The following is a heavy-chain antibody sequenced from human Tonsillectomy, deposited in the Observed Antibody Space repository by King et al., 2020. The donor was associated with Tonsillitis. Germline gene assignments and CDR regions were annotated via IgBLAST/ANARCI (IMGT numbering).Heavy chain of an antibody. Sequence: VQLVESGGGLVQPGGSLRLSCEASGFTFNIYSMNWLRQAPGKGLEWLSYLSSSSTFISYADSVRGRFTISRDDARNSLYLQMNGLRAEDTAVYYCSRDKNWAFDIWGQETMVTVSS. CDR1: GFTFNIYS. CDR3: SRDKNWAFDI. V-gene: IGHV3-48*04. J-gene: IGHJ3*02. D-gene: IGHD2/OR15-2a*01. CDR2: LSSSSTFI.